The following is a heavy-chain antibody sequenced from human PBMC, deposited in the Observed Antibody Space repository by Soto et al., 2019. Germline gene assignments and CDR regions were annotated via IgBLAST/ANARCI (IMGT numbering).Heavy chain of an antibody. V-gene: IGHV3-48*01. CDR3: ARRDAPQGGYATYYYYYMDV. CDR2: ISSSSSTI. D-gene: IGHD5-12*01. CDR1: GFTFSSYS. Sequence: GGSLRLSCAASGFTFSSYSMNWVRQAPGKGLEWVSYISSSSSTIYYADSVKGRFTISRDNAKNSLYLQMNSLRAEDTAVYYCARRDAPQGGYATYYYYYMDVWGKGTTVTVSS. J-gene: IGHJ6*03.